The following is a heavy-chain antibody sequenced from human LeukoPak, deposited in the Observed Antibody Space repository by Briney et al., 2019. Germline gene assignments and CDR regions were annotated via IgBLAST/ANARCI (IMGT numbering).Heavy chain of an antibody. CDR1: GYSFTSYW. CDR2: TDPSDSYT. J-gene: IGHJ5*02. Sequence: GESLRISCKGSGYSFTSYWISWVRQMPGKGLEWMGRTDPSDSYTNYSPSFQGHVTISADKSISTAYLQWSSLKASDTAMYYCARRPKGNYCSSTSCYYGWFDPWGQGTLVTVSS. V-gene: IGHV5-10-1*01. CDR3: ARRPKGNYCSSTSCYYGWFDP. D-gene: IGHD2-2*01.